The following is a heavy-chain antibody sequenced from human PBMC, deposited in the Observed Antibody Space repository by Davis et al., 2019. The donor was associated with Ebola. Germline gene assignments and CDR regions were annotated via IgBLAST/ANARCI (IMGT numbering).Heavy chain of an antibody. CDR3: ARDGPTMYYYDSSGYDFDY. V-gene: IGHV1-46*01. CDR1: GYTFTSYY. Sequence: ASVKVSCKASGYTFTSYYMHWVRQAPGQGLEWMGIINPSGGSTSYAQKFQGRVTMTTDTSTSTAYMELRSLRSDDTAVYYCARDGPTMYYYDSSGYDFDYWGQGTLVTVSS. CDR2: INPSGGST. J-gene: IGHJ4*02. D-gene: IGHD3-22*01.